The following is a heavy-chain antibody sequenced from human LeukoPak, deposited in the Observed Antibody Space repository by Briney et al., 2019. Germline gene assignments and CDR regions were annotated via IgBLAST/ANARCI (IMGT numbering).Heavy chain of an antibody. D-gene: IGHD1-26*01. CDR2: IYHSGST. J-gene: IGHJ3*02. V-gene: IGHV4-38-2*01. CDR1: GYSISSDYY. Sequence: PSETLSLTCAVSGYSISSDYYWGWIRQPPGKGLEWIGSIYHSGSTYYNPSLKSRVTISVDTSKNQSSLKLSSVTAADTAVYYCARVGGGTYGYDAFDIWGQGTMVTVSS. CDR3: ARVGGGTYGYDAFDI.